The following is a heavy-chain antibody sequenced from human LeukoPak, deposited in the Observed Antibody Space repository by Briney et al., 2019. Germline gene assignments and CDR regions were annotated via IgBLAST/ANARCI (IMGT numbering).Heavy chain of an antibody. CDR3: ARGYSSGWPLYYCYGMDV. CDR2: ISSSSSYI. D-gene: IGHD6-19*01. V-gene: IGHV3-21*01. CDR1: GFTFSSYS. J-gene: IGHJ6*02. Sequence: GGSLRLSCAASGFTFSSYSMNWVRQAPGKGLEWVSSISSSSSYIYYADSVKGRFTISRDNSKNMLYLQMNSLRAEDTAVYYCARGYSSGWPLYYCYGMDVWGQGTTVTVSS.